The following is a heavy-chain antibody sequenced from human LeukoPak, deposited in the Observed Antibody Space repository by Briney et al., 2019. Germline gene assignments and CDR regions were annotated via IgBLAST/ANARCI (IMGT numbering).Heavy chain of an antibody. Sequence: SETLSLTCTVSGYSISSGYYWGWIRQPPGKGLEWIGSIYHSGSTYYNPSLKSRVTISVDTSKNQFSLKLSSVTAADTAVYFCARGPYSYGSSGAFDIWGQGTMVTVSS. D-gene: IGHD3-22*01. J-gene: IGHJ3*02. V-gene: IGHV4-38-2*02. CDR3: ARGPYSYGSSGAFDI. CDR2: IYHSGST. CDR1: GYSISSGYY.